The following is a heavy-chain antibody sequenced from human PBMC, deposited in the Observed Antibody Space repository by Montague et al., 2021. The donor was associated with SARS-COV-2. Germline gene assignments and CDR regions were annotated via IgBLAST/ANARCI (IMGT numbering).Heavy chain of an antibody. CDR3: ARDLFRYDSSGYYYPNYYYYGMDV. CDR2: IWYDGSNK. D-gene: IGHD3-22*01. Sequence: SLRLYCAASGFTFSSYGMHWVRQAPGKGLEWVAVIWYDGSNKYYADSVKGRFTISRDNSKNTLYLQMNSLRAEDTAVYYCARDLFRYDSSGYYYPNYYYYGMDVWGQGTTVTVSS. J-gene: IGHJ6*02. V-gene: IGHV3-33*01. CDR1: GFTFSSYG.